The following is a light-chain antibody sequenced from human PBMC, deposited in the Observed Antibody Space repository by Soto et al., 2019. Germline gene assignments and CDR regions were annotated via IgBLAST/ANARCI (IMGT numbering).Light chain of an antibody. Sequence: QSALTQPPSASGSPGQSVTISCTGSSSDVGGYNFVSWFQQHPGKAPKLIIYDVTKRPSGVPDRFSGSKSGNTASLTVSGLQAEDEAEYYCSSYAGTSGVFGGGTKLTVL. CDR2: DVT. CDR1: SSDVGGYNF. V-gene: IGLV2-8*01. J-gene: IGLJ3*02. CDR3: SSYAGTSGV.